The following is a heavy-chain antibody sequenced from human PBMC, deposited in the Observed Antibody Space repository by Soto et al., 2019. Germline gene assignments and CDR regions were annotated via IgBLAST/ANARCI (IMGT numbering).Heavy chain of an antibody. Sequence: QVQLVESGGGVVQPGGSLRLSCTTSGFTFNTYGMHWVRQAPGKGLEWVAIIWYDGSNKYYAESVKGRFTISRDNSKNTLYLQMNGLRAEDTALYHCARADCTGAYCYSWPFNYGVDVWGQGATVTVSS. D-gene: IGHD2-15*01. V-gene: IGHV3-33*08. J-gene: IGHJ6*02. CDR1: GFTFNTYG. CDR3: ARADCTGAYCYSWPFNYGVDV. CDR2: IWYDGSNK.